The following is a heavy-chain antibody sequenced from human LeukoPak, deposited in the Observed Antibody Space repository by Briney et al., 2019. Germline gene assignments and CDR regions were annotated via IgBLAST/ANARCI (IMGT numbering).Heavy chain of an antibody. V-gene: IGHV5-51*01. CDR3: ARQDSDSSSSEGYYFDY. D-gene: IGHD6-6*01. CDR1: GYSFTSYW. CDR2: IYPGDSDT. Sequence: GESLKISCKGSGYSFTSYWIGWVRQMPGKGLEWMGIIYPGDSDTRYSPSFQGQVTISADKSISTAYLQWSSLKASDTAMYYCARQDSDSSSSEGYYFDYWGQGTLVTVSS. J-gene: IGHJ4*02.